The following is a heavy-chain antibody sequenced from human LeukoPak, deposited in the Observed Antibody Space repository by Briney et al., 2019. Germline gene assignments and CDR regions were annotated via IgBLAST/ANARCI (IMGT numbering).Heavy chain of an antibody. D-gene: IGHD3-10*01. CDR2: ITGSGGRT. V-gene: IGHV3-23*01. CDR3: ARARKSGGITMIRGVKDRGWFDP. J-gene: IGHJ5*02. CDR1: GFTFSNYA. Sequence: GGSLRLSCAASGFTFSNYAMGWVRQAPGKGLEWVSSITGSGGRTYYADSVKGRFTISRDNSKNTLYLQMNSLRAEDTAVYYCARARKSGGITMIRGVKDRGWFDPWGQGTLVTVSS.